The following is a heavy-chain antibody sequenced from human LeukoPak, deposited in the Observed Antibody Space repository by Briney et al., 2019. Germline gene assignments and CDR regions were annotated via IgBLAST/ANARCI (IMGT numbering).Heavy chain of an antibody. Sequence: SETLSLTCAVYGGSFSGYYWSWIRQPPGKGLEWIGEINHSGSTNYNPSLKSRVTISVDTSKNQFSLKLSSVTAADTAVYYCARQGGALWYYYDSSGYPFDYWGQGTLVTVSS. V-gene: IGHV4-34*01. CDR1: GGSFSGYY. J-gene: IGHJ4*02. CDR3: ARQGGALWYYYDSSGYPFDY. CDR2: INHSGST. D-gene: IGHD3-22*01.